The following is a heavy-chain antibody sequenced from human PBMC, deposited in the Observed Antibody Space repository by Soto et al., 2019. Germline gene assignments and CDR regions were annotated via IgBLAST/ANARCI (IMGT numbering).Heavy chain of an antibody. Sequence: ASVKVSCKASGYTFTGYYMHWVRQAPGQGLEWKGRINPNSGGTNYAQKFQGWVTMTRDTSISTAYMELSRLRSDDTAVYYCARESFNYDFWSGYSPSWFDPWGQGTLVTVSS. V-gene: IGHV1-2*04. CDR3: ARESFNYDFWSGYSPSWFDP. J-gene: IGHJ5*02. CDR2: INPNSGGT. CDR1: GYTFTGYY. D-gene: IGHD3-3*01.